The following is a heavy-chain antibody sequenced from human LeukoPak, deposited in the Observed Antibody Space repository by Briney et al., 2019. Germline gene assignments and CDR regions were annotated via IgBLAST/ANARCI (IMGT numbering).Heavy chain of an antibody. CDR1: GGSFSGYY. D-gene: IGHD3-22*01. V-gene: IGHV4-34*01. J-gene: IGHJ4*02. CDR3: ARGGSSGYHYVHLTNYFDY. Sequence: NTSETLSLTCAVYGGSFSGYYWSWIRQPPGKGLEWIGEINHSGSTNYNPSLKSRVTISVDTSKNQFSLKLSSVTAADTAVYYCARGGSSGYHYVHLTNYFDYWGQGTLVTVSS. CDR2: INHSGST.